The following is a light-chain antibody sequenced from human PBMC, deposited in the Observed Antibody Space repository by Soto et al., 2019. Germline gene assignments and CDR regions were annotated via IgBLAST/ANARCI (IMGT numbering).Light chain of an antibody. CDR2: GAS. CDR1: QSLGSAY. V-gene: IGKV3-20*01. J-gene: IGKJ3*01. Sequence: EIVLTQSPGTLSSSPGERGTLSCRANQSLGSAYLAWYQQKPGQAPRLLIHGASSRAAANPDRFSGSGSWTDFTLTISKLEPEHFGVYYCQQYAASPFTFGPGTKVDAK. CDR3: QQYAASPFT.